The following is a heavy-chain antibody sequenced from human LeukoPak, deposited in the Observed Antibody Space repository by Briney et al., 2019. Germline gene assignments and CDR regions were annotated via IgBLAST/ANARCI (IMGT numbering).Heavy chain of an antibody. CDR3: ARVLIAVAGFDY. J-gene: IGHJ4*02. V-gene: IGHV4-61*01. CDR1: GGSVSSGTYY. CDR2: IYYGGST. Sequence: SETLSRTCTVSGGSVSSGTYYWSWIRQPPGKGLEWIGYIYYGGSTNYNPSLKSRVTISVDTSEDQFSLKLSSVTAADTAVYYCARVLIAVAGFDYWGQGTLVTVSS. D-gene: IGHD6-19*01.